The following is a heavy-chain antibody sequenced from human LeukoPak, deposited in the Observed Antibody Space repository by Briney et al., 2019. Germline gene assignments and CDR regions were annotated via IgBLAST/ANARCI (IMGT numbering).Heavy chain of an antibody. CDR2: ISGSGGST. Sequence: QPGGSLRLSCAASGFTFSSYAMSWVRQAPGKGLEWVSAISGSGGSTYYADSVKGRFTISRDNSKNTLYLQMNSLRAEDTAVYYCAKLLLSGSYYSRGAFDIWGQGTMVTVSS. V-gene: IGHV3-23*01. CDR1: GFTFSSYA. D-gene: IGHD1-26*01. J-gene: IGHJ3*02. CDR3: AKLLLSGSYYSRGAFDI.